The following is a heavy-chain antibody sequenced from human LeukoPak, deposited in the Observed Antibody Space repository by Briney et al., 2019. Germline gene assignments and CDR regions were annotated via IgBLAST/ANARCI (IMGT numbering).Heavy chain of an antibody. V-gene: IGHV3-48*04. D-gene: IGHD6-13*01. CDR2: ISSSGSTI. Sequence: GGSLRLSCAASGFTFSSYSMNWVRQAPGKGLEWVSYISSSGSTIYYADSVKGRFTISRDNAKNSLYLQMNSLRAEDTAVYYCARLAATGPYFDYWGQGTLVTVSS. CDR3: ARLAATGPYFDY. J-gene: IGHJ4*02. CDR1: GFTFSSYS.